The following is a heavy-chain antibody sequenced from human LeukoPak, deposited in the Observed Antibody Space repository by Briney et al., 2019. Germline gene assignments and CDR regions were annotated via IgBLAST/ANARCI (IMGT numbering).Heavy chain of an antibody. CDR1: GYTFDTSS. Sequence: ASVKASCKAFGYTFDTSSITWVRQAPGQRLEWMGWISPQSGNKQYAQGVQGRVTMTTDTSRSTAYMELRSLRPDDTAVYYCTRVGNSNNWWGAFDIWGQGTMVTVSS. V-gene: IGHV1-18*01. D-gene: IGHD1-1*01. CDR3: TRVGNSNNWWGAFDI. J-gene: IGHJ3*02. CDR2: ISPQSGNK.